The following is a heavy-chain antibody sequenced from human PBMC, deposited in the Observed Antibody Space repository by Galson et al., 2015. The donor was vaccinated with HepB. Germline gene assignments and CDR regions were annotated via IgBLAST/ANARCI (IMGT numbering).Heavy chain of an antibody. D-gene: IGHD6-6*01. V-gene: IGHV1-69*13. J-gene: IGHJ5*02. CDR3: ARGAAARLKGYNWFDP. CDR1: GGTFSSYA. CDR2: IIPIFGTA. Sequence: SVKVSCKASGGTFSSYAISWVRQAPGQGLEWMGGIIPIFGTANYAQKFQGRVTITADESTSTAYMELSSLRSEDTAVYYCARGAAARLKGYNWFDPRGQGTLVTVSS.